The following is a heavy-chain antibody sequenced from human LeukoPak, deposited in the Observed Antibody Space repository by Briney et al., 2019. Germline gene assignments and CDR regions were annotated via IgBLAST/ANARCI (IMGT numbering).Heavy chain of an antibody. CDR1: GGSFSGYY. J-gene: IGHJ5*02. CDR2: FTHLETT. Sequence: SETLSLTCDVYGGSFSGYYWTWIRQPPGKGLEWHGEFTHLETTNYNPSLKSRVTVSVDTSRNQFSLTLTSVTATDTAVYFCARGNRRLGYYGSGSRLPYDSWGQGTLVTVSS. CDR3: ARGNRRLGYYGSGSRLPYDS. V-gene: IGHV4-34*01. D-gene: IGHD3-10*01.